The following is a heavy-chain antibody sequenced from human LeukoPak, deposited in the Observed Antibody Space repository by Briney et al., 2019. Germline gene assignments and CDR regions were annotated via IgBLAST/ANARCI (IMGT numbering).Heavy chain of an antibody. J-gene: IGHJ5*02. Sequence: ASVKVSCKASGYTFTSYDINWVRQATGQGLEWMGWMNPNSGNTDYAQKFQGRVTITRNTSISTAYMELSSLRSEDTAVYYCARAPRITMVRGVIYWFDPWGQGTLDTVSS. CDR2: MNPNSGNT. D-gene: IGHD3-10*01. CDR1: GYTFTSYD. V-gene: IGHV1-8*03. CDR3: ARAPRITMVRGVIYWFDP.